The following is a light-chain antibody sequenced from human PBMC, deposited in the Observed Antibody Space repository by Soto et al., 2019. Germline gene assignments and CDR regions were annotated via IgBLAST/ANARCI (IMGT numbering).Light chain of an antibody. CDR3: SSYAGSNNSRV. V-gene: IGLV2-8*01. CDR1: SSDVGGYNY. J-gene: IGLJ2*01. CDR2: EVT. Sequence: QSALTQPPSASGSPGQSVTISCTGTSSDVGGYNYVSWYQQHPGKAPKLMIYEVTKRPLGVPDRFSGSKSGNAASLTVSGLQAEDEADYYCSSYAGSNNSRVFGGGTKLTVL.